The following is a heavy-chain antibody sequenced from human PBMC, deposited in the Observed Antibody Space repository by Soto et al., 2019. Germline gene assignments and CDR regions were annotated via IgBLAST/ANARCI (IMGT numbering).Heavy chain of an antibody. J-gene: IGHJ5*02. CDR2: IYYSGST. CDR3: ARFFLWGSSPGNWFVR. CDR1: GGSISSYY. Sequence: SETLSLTCTVSGGSISSYYWSWIRQPPGKGLEWIGYIYYSGSTNYNPSLKSRVTISVDTSKNQFSLKLSSVTAADTAVYYCARFFLWGSSPGNWFVRWGQGTLVTVSS. V-gene: IGHV4-59*01. D-gene: IGHD6-6*01.